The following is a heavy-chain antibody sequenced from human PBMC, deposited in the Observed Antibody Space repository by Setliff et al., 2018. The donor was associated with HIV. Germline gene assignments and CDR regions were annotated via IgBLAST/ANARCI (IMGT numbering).Heavy chain of an antibody. CDR1: GYTFTDYY. CDR3: ATGPAYGDPFDY. J-gene: IGHJ4*02. D-gene: IGHD4-17*01. CDR2: VDPEDGET. Sequence: ASVKVSCKVSGYTFTDYYMHWVQQAPGKGLEWMGLVDPEDGETIYAEKFQGRVTITADTSTDTAYMELSSLRSEDTAVYYCATGPAYGDPFDYWGQGTLVTVSS. V-gene: IGHV1-69-2*01.